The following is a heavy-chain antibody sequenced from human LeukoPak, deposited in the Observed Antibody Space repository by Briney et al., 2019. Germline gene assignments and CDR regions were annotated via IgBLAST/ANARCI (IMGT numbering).Heavy chain of an antibody. Sequence: SETLSLTCTASGGSIINNHYHWGWIRQPPGKGLEWIGTVFHGGSTYYNPSLESRVTISVDTANNQFSLNLRSVTAADTALYYCARHVPSALRVVVVTSDWYFDLWGRGTLVTVSS. V-gene: IGHV4-39*01. CDR2: VFHGGST. CDR3: ARHVPSALRVVVVTSDWYFDL. D-gene: IGHD2-21*02. J-gene: IGHJ2*01. CDR1: GGSIINNHYH.